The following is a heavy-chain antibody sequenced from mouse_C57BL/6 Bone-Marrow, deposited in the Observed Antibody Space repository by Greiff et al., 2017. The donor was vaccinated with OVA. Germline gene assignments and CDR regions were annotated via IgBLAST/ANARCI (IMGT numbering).Heavy chain of an antibody. CDR1: GFNIKDDY. CDR2: IDPENGDT. V-gene: IGHV14-4*01. Sequence: EVQLQQSGAELVRPGASVKLSCTASGFNIKDDYMHWVKQRPEQGLEWIGWIDPENGDTEYASKFQGKATITADTSSNTAYMQLSSLTSEDTAVYYCTTDRRAYWGQGTLVTVSA. D-gene: IGHD2-14*01. J-gene: IGHJ3*01. CDR3: TTDRRAY.